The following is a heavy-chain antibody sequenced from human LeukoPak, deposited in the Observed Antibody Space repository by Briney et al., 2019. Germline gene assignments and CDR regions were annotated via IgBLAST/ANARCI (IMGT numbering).Heavy chain of an antibody. D-gene: IGHD3-22*01. J-gene: IGHJ4*02. CDR3: ARVYYYDSSSVFDY. CDR2: IYTSGST. Sequence: SETLSLTCTVSGGSISSYYWSWIRQPAGKGLEWIGRIYTSGSTNYNPSLKSRVTMSVDTSKNQFSLKLSSVTAADTAVCYCARVYYYDSSSVFDYWGQGTLVTVSS. V-gene: IGHV4-4*07. CDR1: GGSISSYY.